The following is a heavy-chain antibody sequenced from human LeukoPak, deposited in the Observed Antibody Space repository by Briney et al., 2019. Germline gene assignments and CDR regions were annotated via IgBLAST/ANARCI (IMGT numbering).Heavy chain of an antibody. CDR3: AREAGYCSGSSCFYFDS. J-gene: IGHJ4*02. CDR1: GFTFSFYW. Sequence: PGGSLRLSCASSGFTFSFYWMHWVRQAPGKGLVWVSRINSDGRSTSYAGSVKGRFTISRDNAKNTLYLQMNSLRAEDTAVYYCAREAGYCSGSSCFYFDSWGQGTLVTVSS. CDR2: INSDGRST. V-gene: IGHV3-74*01. D-gene: IGHD2-15*01.